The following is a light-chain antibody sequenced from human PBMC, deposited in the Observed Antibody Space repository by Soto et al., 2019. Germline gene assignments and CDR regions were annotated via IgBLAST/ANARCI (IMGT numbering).Light chain of an antibody. J-gene: IGKJ2*01. Sequence: EIVLTQSPGTLSLSPGERATLSCRASQSVSSSSYLAWYQQKPGQAPRLLIYGASSRATGIPDRFSGSGSGTDFTLTISRLEPEDFAVYYGHQYGSSPSYTFGQGTKLEIK. CDR2: GAS. V-gene: IGKV3-20*01. CDR3: HQYGSSPSYT. CDR1: QSVSSSSY.